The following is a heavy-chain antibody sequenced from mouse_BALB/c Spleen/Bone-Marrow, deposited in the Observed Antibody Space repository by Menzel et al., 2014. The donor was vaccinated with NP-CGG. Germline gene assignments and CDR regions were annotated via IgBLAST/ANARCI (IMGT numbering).Heavy chain of an antibody. Sequence: EVKLQESGGGLVQPGGSLKLSCAASGFDFSRYWMSWVRQAPGKGLEWIGEINPDSSTINYTPSLKDKFIISRDNAKNTLYLQMSKVRSEDTALYYCARMHYYGYVAYWSQGTLVTVSA. J-gene: IGHJ3*01. CDR1: GFDFSRYW. D-gene: IGHD1-2*01. CDR3: ARMHYYGYVAY. CDR2: INPDSSTI. V-gene: IGHV4-1*02.